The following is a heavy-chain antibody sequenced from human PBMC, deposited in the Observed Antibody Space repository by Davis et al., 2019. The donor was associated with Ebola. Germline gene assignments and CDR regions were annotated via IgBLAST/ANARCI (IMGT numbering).Heavy chain of an antibody. CDR2: IWYDGSNK. CDR3: ARGRGGLPRGLDV. CDR1: GFTFSSYG. J-gene: IGHJ6*04. V-gene: IGHV3-33*08. D-gene: IGHD3-16*01. Sequence: GESLKISCAASGFTFSSYGMHWVRQAPGKGLEWVAVIWYDGSNKYYADSVKGRFTISRDNSKNTLYLQMNSLRAEYTAVYYCARGRGGLPRGLDVWGKGTTVTVSS.